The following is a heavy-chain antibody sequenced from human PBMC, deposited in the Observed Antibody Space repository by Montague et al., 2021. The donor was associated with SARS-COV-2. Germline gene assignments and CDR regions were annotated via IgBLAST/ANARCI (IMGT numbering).Heavy chain of an antibody. CDR3: VFLGGHFDY. V-gene: IGHV3-74*01. Sequence: SRRLSCAASGFFFSSYFIQLVRESRGKGPVRNSRSLNYGNSTSYADSVKGRFTISRDNAKNTLYLQMNSLRAEDTAVHYCVFLGGHFDYWGQGTLVTVSS. D-gene: IGHD3-16*01. CDR2: SLNYGNST. J-gene: IGHJ4*02. CDR1: GFFFSSYF.